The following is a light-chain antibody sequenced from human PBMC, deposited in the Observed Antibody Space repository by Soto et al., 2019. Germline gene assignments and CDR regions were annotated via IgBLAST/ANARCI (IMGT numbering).Light chain of an antibody. V-gene: IGKV3-20*01. CDR2: DVS. CDR3: QQDGSSVT. CDR1: QSVTSNS. J-gene: IGKJ4*01. Sequence: EFVLTQSPGTLSLSPGERATVSCRASQSVTSNSLAWYQQMPGQAPRLLIYDVSRRATGIPDRFIGSGSGTAFTLTISGLEDEDFAVYYCQQDGSSVTFGGGTKLEIK.